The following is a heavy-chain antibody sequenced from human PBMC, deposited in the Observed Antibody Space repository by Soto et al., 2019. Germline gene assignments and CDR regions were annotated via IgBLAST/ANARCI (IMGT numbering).Heavy chain of an antibody. D-gene: IGHD4-17*01. Sequence: PXXSLRLSCEASGFTFINYAMTWVRQAPGKGLEWVSVIXGSGGXTYYADYVKGXXTISRDNXXNTLYLQMNSLRAEDTAVYYCAKRSVTKGAFDIWGQGTMVTVSS. J-gene: IGHJ3*02. CDR1: GFTFINYA. CDR3: AKRSVTKGAFDI. CDR2: IXGSGGXT. V-gene: IGHV3-23*01.